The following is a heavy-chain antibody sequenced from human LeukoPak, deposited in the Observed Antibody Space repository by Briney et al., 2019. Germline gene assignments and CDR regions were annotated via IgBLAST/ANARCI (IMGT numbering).Heavy chain of an antibody. CDR1: GFTFSSYA. CDR2: ISYDGSNK. J-gene: IGHJ4*02. CDR3: ARHVSGYGDY. V-gene: IGHV3-30*14. Sequence: GGSLRLSCAASGFTFSSYAMHWVRQAPGKGLEWVAVISYDGSNKYYADSVKGRFTISRDNSKNTLYLQMNSLRAEDTAVYYCARHVSGYGDYWGQGTLVTVSS. D-gene: IGHD5-12*01.